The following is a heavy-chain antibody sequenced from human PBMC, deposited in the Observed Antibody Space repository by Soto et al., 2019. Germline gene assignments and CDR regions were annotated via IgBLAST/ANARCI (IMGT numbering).Heavy chain of an antibody. J-gene: IGHJ4*02. V-gene: IGHV4-30-2*01. CDR2: IYHSGST. CDR1: GGSSSSGGYA. CDR3: ARVPDY. Sequence: QLQLQESGSGLVKPSQTLSITCAVSGGSSSSGGYAWSWIRQPPGKGLEWIGYIYHSGSTYYNPSLKIRVTISVDRXKKQFSLKLSSVTAADTAVYYCARVPDYWGQGTLVTVSS.